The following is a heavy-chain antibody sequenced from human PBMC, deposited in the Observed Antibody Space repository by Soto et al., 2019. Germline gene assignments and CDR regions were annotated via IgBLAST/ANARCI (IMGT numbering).Heavy chain of an antibody. CDR3: ARQGQWELLESDWFDP. Sequence: GRSLRLSCTASGFDLSASGMHWVRQASGKGLEWVGRLRNKANNNATAYSASVKGRFTVSRDDLKNTAYLQMTSLKIEDTAVYYCARQGQWELLESDWFDPWGQGT. J-gene: IGHJ5*02. D-gene: IGHD1-26*01. V-gene: IGHV3-73*01. CDR2: LRNKANNNAT. CDR1: GFDLSASG.